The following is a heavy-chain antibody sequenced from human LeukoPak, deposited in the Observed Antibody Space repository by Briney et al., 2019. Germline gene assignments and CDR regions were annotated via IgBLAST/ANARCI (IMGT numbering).Heavy chain of an antibody. CDR2: IYSGGST. D-gene: IGHD1-1*01. Sequence: GGSLRLSCAASGFTVSSNHMSWVRQAPGKGLEWVSVIYSGGSTDYADSVKGRFTISRDNLKNTLYLQMNSLRAEDTAVYYCARGPAGYNWGQGTLVTFSP. J-gene: IGHJ4*02. CDR3: ARGPAGYN. CDR1: GFTVSSNH. V-gene: IGHV3-53*01.